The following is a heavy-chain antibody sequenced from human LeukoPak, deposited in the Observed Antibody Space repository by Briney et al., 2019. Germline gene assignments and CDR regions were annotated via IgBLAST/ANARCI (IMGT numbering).Heavy chain of an antibody. Sequence: PGGSLRLSCAASGFTFYDNGMSWVRQAPGKGLEWVSGINWNGGSTGYADSVKGRFTISRDNAKNSLSLQMNSLRAEDTAVYYCARDLGQYYDTSDNWFDPWGQGTLVTVSS. V-gene: IGHV3-20*04. CDR1: GFTFYDNG. CDR3: ARDLGQYYDTSDNWFDP. D-gene: IGHD3-22*01. CDR2: INWNGGST. J-gene: IGHJ5*02.